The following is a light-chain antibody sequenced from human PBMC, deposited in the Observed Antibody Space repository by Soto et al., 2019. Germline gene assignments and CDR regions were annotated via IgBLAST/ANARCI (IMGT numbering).Light chain of an antibody. V-gene: IGKV1-9*01. J-gene: IGKJ5*01. CDR2: SAS. CDR3: QQLYRYPIT. CDR1: HNISIF. Sequence: DIQLTQSPSSLSASVGDRVTITCRASHNISIFLNWYQHKPGKAPKLLIYSASTLQSGVPSRFSGGFSGTEFTLTICSLQPEDFATYYCQQLYRYPITFGQGTLLEI.